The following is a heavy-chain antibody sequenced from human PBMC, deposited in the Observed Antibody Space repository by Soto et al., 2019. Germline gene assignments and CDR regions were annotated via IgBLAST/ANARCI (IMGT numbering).Heavy chain of an antibody. J-gene: IGHJ4*02. Sequence: GGSLRLSCAASGFTFSSYAMSWVRQAPGKGLEWVSAISGSGGSTYYADSVKGRFTISRDNSKNTLYLQMNSLRAEDTAVYYCAKHMIVVVSMIRGFDYWGQGTLVTVSS. CDR2: ISGSGGST. CDR3: AKHMIVVVSMIRGFDY. D-gene: IGHD3-22*01. CDR1: GFTFSSYA. V-gene: IGHV3-23*01.